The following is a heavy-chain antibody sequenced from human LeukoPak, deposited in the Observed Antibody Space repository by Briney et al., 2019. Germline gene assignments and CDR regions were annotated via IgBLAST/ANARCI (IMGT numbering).Heavy chain of an antibody. CDR3: ARDSNPRRMVGGD. V-gene: IGHV3-53*01. Sequence: GGSLRLSCAASGFTVSSNYMSWVRQAPGKGLEWVSLIYSGGTTNYADSVKGRFTISRDNSKNTLYLQMNSLRAEDTAVYYCARDSNPRRMVGGDWGQGTVATISS. D-gene: IGHD2-8*01. CDR2: IYSGGTT. CDR1: GFTVSSNY. J-gene: IGHJ4*02.